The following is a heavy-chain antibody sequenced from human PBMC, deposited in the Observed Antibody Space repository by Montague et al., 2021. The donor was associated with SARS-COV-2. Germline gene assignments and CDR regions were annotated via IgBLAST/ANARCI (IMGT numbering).Heavy chain of an antibody. CDR2: INWNSGSV. CDR3: AKDHMKVMISAVFDL. J-gene: IGHJ3*01. Sequence: FRRLSCAASGFPFDDYAMHWVRQAPGKGLEWVSGINWNSGSVAYVDYVDSVKGRFTISRDNVKNSLYLQMNSLKPEDTALYYCAKDHMKVMISAVFDLWGQGTMVTVSS. D-gene: IGHD3-22*01. CDR1: GFPFDDYA. V-gene: IGHV3-9*01.